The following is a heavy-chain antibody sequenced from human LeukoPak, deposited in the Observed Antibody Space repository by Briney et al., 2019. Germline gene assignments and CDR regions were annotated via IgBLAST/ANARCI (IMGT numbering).Heavy chain of an antibody. CDR3: AKDGQALDYDSSGPLGY. V-gene: IGHV3-30*18. J-gene: IGHJ4*02. D-gene: IGHD3-22*01. CDR1: GFTFSSYG. Sequence: AGSLRLSCAASGFTFSSYGMHWVRQAPGKGLEWVAVISYDGSNKYYADSVKGRFTISRDNSKNTLYLQMNSLRAEDTAVYYCAKDGQALDYDSSGPLGYWGQGTLVTVSS. CDR2: ISYDGSNK.